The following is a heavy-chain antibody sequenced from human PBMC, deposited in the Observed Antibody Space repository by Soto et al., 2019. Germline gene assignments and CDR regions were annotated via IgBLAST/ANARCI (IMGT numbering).Heavy chain of an antibody. Sequence: QVQLQQWGAGLLKPSETLSLSCAVSGGSFSGYYWNWIRQSPGKGLEWIGKIKHGGSPIYNPSLKTRVTISVDTSKNQFSLRLSSVTAADTAVYYCARAYDYRDPRDAFDIWGQGTLVTVSS. V-gene: IGHV4-34*01. CDR3: ARAYDYRDPRDAFDI. D-gene: IGHD4-17*01. J-gene: IGHJ3*02. CDR1: GGSFSGYY. CDR2: IKHGGSP.